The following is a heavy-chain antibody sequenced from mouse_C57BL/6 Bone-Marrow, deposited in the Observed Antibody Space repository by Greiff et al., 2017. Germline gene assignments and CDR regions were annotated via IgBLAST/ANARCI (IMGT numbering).Heavy chain of an antibody. D-gene: IGHD1-1*01. J-gene: IGHJ2*01. V-gene: IGHV3-6*01. CDR1: GYSITSGYY. Sequence: EVKLMESGPGLVKPSQSLSLTCSVTGYSITSGYYWNWIRQFPGNKLEWMGYISYDGSNNYNPSLKNRISITRDTSKNQFFLKLNSVTTEDTATYYCARAPYYYGSSLYYFDYWGQGTTLTVSS. CDR3: ARAPYYYGSSLYYFDY. CDR2: ISYDGSN.